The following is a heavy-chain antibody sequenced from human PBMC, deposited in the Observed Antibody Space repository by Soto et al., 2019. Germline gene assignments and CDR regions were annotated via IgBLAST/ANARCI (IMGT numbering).Heavy chain of an antibody. CDR3: ARDSSTYYYYYYGTDV. CDR2: ISSSSSYI. J-gene: IGHJ6*02. CDR1: GFTFSSYS. D-gene: IGHD6-13*01. V-gene: IGHV3-21*01. Sequence: EVQLVESGGGLVKPGGSLRLSCAASGFTFSSYSMNWVRQAPGKGLEWVSSISSSSSYIYYADSVKGRFTISRDNAKNSLYLQMNSLRAEDTAVYDWARDSSTYYYYYYGTDVWGQGTTVTVSS.